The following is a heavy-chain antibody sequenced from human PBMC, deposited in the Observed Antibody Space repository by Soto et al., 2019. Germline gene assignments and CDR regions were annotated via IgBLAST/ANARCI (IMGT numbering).Heavy chain of an antibody. Sequence: KTSETLSLTCAVYGGSFSGYYWSWIRQPPGKGLEWIGEINHSGSTNYNPSLKSRVTISVDTSKNQFSLKLSSVTAADTAVYYCARGRGYYFRVRNYFDYWGQGTLVTVSS. CDR3: ARGRGYYFRVRNYFDY. J-gene: IGHJ4*02. D-gene: IGHD3-22*01. V-gene: IGHV4-34*01. CDR2: INHSGST. CDR1: GGSFSGYY.